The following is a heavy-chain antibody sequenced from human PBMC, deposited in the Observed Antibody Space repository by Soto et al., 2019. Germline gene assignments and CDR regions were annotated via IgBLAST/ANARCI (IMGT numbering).Heavy chain of an antibody. D-gene: IGHD6-6*01. CDR1: GFTVSSNY. CDR2: IYSGGST. CDR3: ARYSSSSYFFDY. V-gene: IGHV3-53*01. J-gene: IGHJ4*02. Sequence: GGSLRLSCAASGFTVSSNYMSWVRQAPGKGLEWVSVIYSGGSTYYADSVKGRFTISRDNSKNTLYPQMNSLRAEDTAVYYCARYSSSSYFFDYWGQGTLVTVSS.